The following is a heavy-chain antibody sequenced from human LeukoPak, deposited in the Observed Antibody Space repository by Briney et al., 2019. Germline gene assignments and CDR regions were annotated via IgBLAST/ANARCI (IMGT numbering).Heavy chain of an antibody. V-gene: IGHV3-66*01. CDR3: ARDGEHVLAHDY. J-gene: IGHJ4*02. CDR2: IHRDGST. D-gene: IGHD3-10*01. CDR1: GFTVSTNY. Sequence: GGSLRLSCAVSGFTVSTNYMSWVRQAPGKGLEWVSIIHRDGSTYYADSVKGRFTTSRDNSKNTLFIQMNSLRAEDTGVYYCARDGEHVLAHDYWGQGTLVTVSS.